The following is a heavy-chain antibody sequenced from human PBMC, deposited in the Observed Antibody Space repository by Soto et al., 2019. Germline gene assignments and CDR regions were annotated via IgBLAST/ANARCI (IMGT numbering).Heavy chain of an antibody. CDR1: GVSISTYY. D-gene: IGHD6-13*01. V-gene: IGHV4-59*08. Sequence: QVQLQESGPGLVKPSETLSLTCTVSGVSISTYYWSWIRQPPGKGLEWIGYIYSGGGTNYNPSLKSRVTISVDTSKNQFSLKLSSVTAADTAVYYCARHSRAAGDFQHWVQGTLVTVSS. J-gene: IGHJ1*01. CDR3: ARHSRAAGDFQH. CDR2: IYSGGGT.